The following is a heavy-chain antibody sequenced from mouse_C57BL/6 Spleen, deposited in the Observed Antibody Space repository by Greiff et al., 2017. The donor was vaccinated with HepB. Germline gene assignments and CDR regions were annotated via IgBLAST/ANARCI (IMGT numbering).Heavy chain of an antibody. V-gene: IGHV5-12*01. Sequence: EVMLVESGGGLVQPGGSLKLSCAASGFTFSDYYMYWVRQTPEKRLEWVAYISNGGGSTYYPDTVKGRFTISRDNAKNTLYLQMSRLKSEDTAMYYCARHNYSNYVRPYAMDYWGQGTSVTVSS. CDR3: ARHNYSNYVRPYAMDY. CDR1: GFTFSDYY. CDR2: ISNGGGST. J-gene: IGHJ4*01. D-gene: IGHD2-5*01.